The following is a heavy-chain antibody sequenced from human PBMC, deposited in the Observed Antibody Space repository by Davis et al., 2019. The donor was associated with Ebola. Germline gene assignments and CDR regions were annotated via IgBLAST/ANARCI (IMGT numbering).Heavy chain of an antibody. CDR3: AKSGLSFGVVKYHYGMDV. Sequence: GGSLRLSCAASGFTFSSYAMHWVRQAPGKGLEWVAVISYDGSNKYYADSVKGRFTISRDNSKKTLYLQMNSLRAEDTAVYYCAKSGLSFGVVKYHYGMDVWGQGTTVTVSS. D-gene: IGHD3-3*01. V-gene: IGHV3-30-3*02. CDR1: GFTFSSYA. J-gene: IGHJ6*02. CDR2: ISYDGSNK.